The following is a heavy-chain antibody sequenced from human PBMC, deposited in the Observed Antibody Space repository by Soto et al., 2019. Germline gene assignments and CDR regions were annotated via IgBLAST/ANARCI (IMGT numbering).Heavy chain of an antibody. CDR2: ISSSSSYI. CDR3: ARKSSSSWYLGAFDI. Sequence: EVQLVESGGGLVKPGGSLRLSCAASGFTFSSYSMNWVRQAPGKGPEWVSSISSSSSYIYYADSVKGRFTISRDNAKNSLYLQMNSLRAEDTAVYYCARKSSSSWYLGAFDIWGQGTMVTVSS. J-gene: IGHJ3*02. V-gene: IGHV3-21*01. CDR1: GFTFSSYS. D-gene: IGHD6-13*01.